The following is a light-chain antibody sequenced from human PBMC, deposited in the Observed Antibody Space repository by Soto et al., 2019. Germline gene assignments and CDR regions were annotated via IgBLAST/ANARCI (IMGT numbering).Light chain of an antibody. J-gene: IGKJ1*01. CDR3: QQSYSSPPT. CDR2: AAS. Sequence: DIQMTQSPSSLSASVEDRVIITCRASQSISNHLNWYQQKPGKAPKLLIFAASSLQSGVPSRFSGSISGPDFTLTIRSLQPEDFATYHLQQSYSSPPTFGQGTKVEIK. V-gene: IGKV1-39*01. CDR1: QSISNH.